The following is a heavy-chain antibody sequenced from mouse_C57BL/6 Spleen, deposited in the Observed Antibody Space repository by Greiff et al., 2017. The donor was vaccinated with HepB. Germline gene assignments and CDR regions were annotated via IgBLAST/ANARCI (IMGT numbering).Heavy chain of an antibody. CDR2: INPNNGGT. CDR3: ARRGYYGRERDY. Sequence: EVQLQQSGPELVKPGASVKISCKASGYTFTDYYMNWVKQSHGKSLEWIGDINPNNGGTSYNQKFKGKATLTVDKSSSTAYMELRSLTSEDSAVYYCARRGYYGRERDYWGQGTTLTVSS. V-gene: IGHV1-26*01. J-gene: IGHJ2*01. CDR1: GYTFTDYY. D-gene: IGHD1-1*01.